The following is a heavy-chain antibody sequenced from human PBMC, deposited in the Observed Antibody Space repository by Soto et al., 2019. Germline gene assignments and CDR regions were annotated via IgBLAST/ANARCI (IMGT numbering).Heavy chain of an antibody. J-gene: IGHJ6*02. D-gene: IGHD1-26*01. Sequence: QVQLVQSGAEVKKPGSSVKVSCKASGGTFSSYAISWVRQAPGQGLEWMGGTIPIFGTANYAQKFQGRVTITANKSTSTAYMELSRLRSEDTAVYYCARESGQSGSYYGIYYYGMDVWGQGTTVTVSS. CDR1: GGTFSSYA. CDR3: ARESGQSGSYYGIYYYGMDV. CDR2: TIPIFGTA. V-gene: IGHV1-69*06.